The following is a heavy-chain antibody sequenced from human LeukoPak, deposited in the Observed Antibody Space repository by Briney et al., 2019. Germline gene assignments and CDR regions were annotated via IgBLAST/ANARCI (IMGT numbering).Heavy chain of an antibody. CDR3: ASSGYMDV. Sequence: SETLSLTCAVYGGSFSGYYWSWIRQPPGKGLEWIGEINHSGSTNYNLSLKSRVTISVDTSKNQFSLKLSSVTAADTAVYYCASSGYMDVWGKGTTVTVSS. D-gene: IGHD6-25*01. CDR1: GGSFSGYY. V-gene: IGHV4-34*01. J-gene: IGHJ6*03. CDR2: INHSGST.